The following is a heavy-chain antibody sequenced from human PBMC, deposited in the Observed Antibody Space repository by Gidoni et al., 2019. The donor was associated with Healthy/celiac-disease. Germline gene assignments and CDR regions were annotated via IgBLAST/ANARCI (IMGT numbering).Heavy chain of an antibody. V-gene: IGHV4-31*03. Sequence: QVQLQESGPGLVKPSQNLSLTCTVSGGPTSSGGYYWSWIRQHPGKGLEWIGYIYYSGSTYYNPSLKSRVTISVDTSKNQFSLKLSSVTAADTAVYYCASVRPGRYGDFPTDPWGQGTLVTVSS. J-gene: IGHJ5*02. D-gene: IGHD4-17*01. CDR3: ASVRPGRYGDFPTDP. CDR2: IYYSGST. CDR1: GGPTSSGGYY.